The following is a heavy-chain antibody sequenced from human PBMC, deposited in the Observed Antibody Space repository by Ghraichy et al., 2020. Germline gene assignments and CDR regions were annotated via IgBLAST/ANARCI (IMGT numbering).Heavy chain of an antibody. CDR1: GFTFSSYA. CDR3: ARALDHASGLKRGFDS. J-gene: IGHJ4*02. Sequence: GALRLSCATSGFTFSSYAMQWVRQAPGKGLEYVSGISSNGGTTYYANSVKDRFLISRDNSKNTLYLQMGSLRGEDMAVYYCARALDHASGLKRGFDSWGQGTLVTVSS. V-gene: IGHV3-64*01. D-gene: IGHD6-19*01. CDR2: ISSNGGTT.